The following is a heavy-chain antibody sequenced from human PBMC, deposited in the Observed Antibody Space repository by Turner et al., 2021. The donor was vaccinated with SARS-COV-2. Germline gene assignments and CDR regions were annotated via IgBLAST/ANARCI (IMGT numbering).Heavy chain of an antibody. D-gene: IGHD4-17*01. J-gene: IGHJ4*02. CDR1: GFTVSNNY. CDR3: ARKNYGADRDY. V-gene: IGHV3-53*04. CDR2: IYSGGNT. Sequence: EVQLVESGGGLVQPGGSLRLSCAVSGFTVSNNYMSWVRQAPGKGLEWVSVIYSGGNTFYADSVKGRFTISRDSSKNTLDLQMNSLRPEDTAVYYWARKNYGADRDYWGQGTLVTVSS.